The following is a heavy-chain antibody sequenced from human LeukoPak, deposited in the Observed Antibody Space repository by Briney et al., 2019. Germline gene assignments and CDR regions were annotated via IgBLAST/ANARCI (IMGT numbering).Heavy chain of an antibody. CDR3: ARVDTGNNLRALDI. J-gene: IGHJ3*02. V-gene: IGHV5-51*01. CDR1: GYTFTNYW. Sequence: PGESLKISCVGSGYTFTNYWIGWVRQMPGKGLEWMGIIHPGDSDTRYSPSFQGQVTISADKSISTASLQWSSLKASDTAMYYCARVDTGNNLRALDIWGQGTMVTVSS. D-gene: IGHD1/OR15-1a*01. CDR2: IHPGDSDT.